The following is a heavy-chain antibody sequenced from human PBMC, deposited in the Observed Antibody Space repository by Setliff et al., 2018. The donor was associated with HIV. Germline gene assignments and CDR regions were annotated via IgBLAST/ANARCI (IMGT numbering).Heavy chain of an antibody. CDR2: IQSKTDGGAT. Sequence: GGSLRLSCAASGFTFSNAWMSWVRQAPGKGLEWVGRIQSKTDGGATDYAAPVKGRFTISRDDSKSIAYLQMNSLKTEDTAVYYCTREREYYDSSGYYDGDAFDIWGQGTMVTV. CDR3: TREREYYDSSGYYDGDAFDI. V-gene: IGHV3-15*01. D-gene: IGHD3-22*01. J-gene: IGHJ3*02. CDR1: GFTFSNAW.